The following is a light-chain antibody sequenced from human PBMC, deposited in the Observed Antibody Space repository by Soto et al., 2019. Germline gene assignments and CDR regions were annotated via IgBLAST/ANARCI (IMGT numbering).Light chain of an antibody. V-gene: IGKV3-15*01. Sequence: EIVMTQSPATLSVSPGERATLSCRASQSVSSNLAWYQQKPGQAPRLLIYGASTRATGIPDRFSGSGSGTEFTLTISSLQSEDFEVYYCQQYNNWPVTFGQGTKVDIK. CDR1: QSVSSN. CDR3: QQYNNWPVT. CDR2: GAS. J-gene: IGKJ1*01.